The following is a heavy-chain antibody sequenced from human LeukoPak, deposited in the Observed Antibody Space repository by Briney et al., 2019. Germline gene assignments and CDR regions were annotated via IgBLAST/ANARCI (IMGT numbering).Heavy chain of an antibody. Sequence: SETLSLTCTVSGGSISSYYWSWVRQPPGKGLEWIGSIYYSGSTYYNPSLKSRVTISVDTSKNQFSLKLSSVTAADTAVYYCVRHTPYYYGSGSYPQLLIDYWGQGTLVTVSS. CDR1: GGSISSYY. V-gene: IGHV4-39*01. J-gene: IGHJ4*02. CDR3: VRHTPYYYGSGSYPQLLIDY. CDR2: IYYSGST. D-gene: IGHD3-10*01.